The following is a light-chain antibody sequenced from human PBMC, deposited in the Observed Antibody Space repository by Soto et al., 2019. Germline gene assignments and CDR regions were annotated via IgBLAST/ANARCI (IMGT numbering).Light chain of an antibody. J-gene: IGKJ5*01. CDR1: QDINTY. CDR2: AAS. V-gene: IGKV1-9*01. Sequence: DIQLTQAPSFLSASVGDSVTITCRASQDINTYLAWYQQKPGQAPKLLIFAASTLQNGVPSRFSGSGSGTAVTVTITRLQTEDFATYYCQQRKSYPITFGQGTRLEI. CDR3: QQRKSYPIT.